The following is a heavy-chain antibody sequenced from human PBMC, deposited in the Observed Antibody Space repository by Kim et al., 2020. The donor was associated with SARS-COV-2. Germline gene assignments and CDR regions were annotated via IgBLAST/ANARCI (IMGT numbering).Heavy chain of an antibody. D-gene: IGHD6-13*01. CDR2: ISGSGGST. CDR3: AKALGKQQLAQGPFDY. Sequence: GGSLRLSCAASGFTFSSYAMSWVRQAPGKGLEWVSAISGSGGSTYYADSVKGRFTISRDNSKNTLYLQMNSLRAEDTAVYYCAKALGKQQLAQGPFDYWGQGTLVTVSS. CDR1: GFTFSSYA. V-gene: IGHV3-23*01. J-gene: IGHJ4*02.